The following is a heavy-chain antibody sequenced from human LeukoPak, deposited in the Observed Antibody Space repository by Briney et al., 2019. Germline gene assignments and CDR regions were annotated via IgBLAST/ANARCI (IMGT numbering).Heavy chain of an antibody. CDR3: ERDRQAAGIFDDY. D-gene: IGHD6-13*01. Sequence: GGSLRLSCAASGFTFSSYAMHWVRQAPGKGLEWVAVISYDGSNKYYADSVKGRFTISRDNSKNTLYLQMNSLRAEDTAVYYCERDRQAAGIFDDYWGQGTLVTVSS. CDR1: GFTFSSYA. V-gene: IGHV3-30*04. J-gene: IGHJ4*02. CDR2: ISYDGSNK.